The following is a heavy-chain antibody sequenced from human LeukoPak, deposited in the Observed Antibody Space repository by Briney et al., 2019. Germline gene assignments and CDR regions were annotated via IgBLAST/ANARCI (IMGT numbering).Heavy chain of an antibody. D-gene: IGHD3-3*01. J-gene: IGHJ6*03. CDR2: ISSSGSTI. CDR3: ARDCAYYDFRSGYSYYYMDV. Sequence: GGSLRLSCAASGFTFSSYEMNWVRQAPGKGLEWVSYISSSGSTIYYADSVKGRFTISRDNAKNSLYLQMNSLRAEDTAVYYCARDCAYYDFRSGYSYYYMDVWGKGTTVTVSS. V-gene: IGHV3-48*03. CDR1: GFTFSSYE.